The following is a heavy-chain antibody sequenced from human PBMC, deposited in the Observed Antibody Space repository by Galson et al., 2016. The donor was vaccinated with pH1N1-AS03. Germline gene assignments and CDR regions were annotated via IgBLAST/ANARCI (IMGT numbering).Heavy chain of an antibody. Sequence: PALVKPTQTLTLTCTFSGFSLSTGGVHVAWIRQPPGKALEWLALVFWDGETRYRPSLRSRLTITKDTSKHQVVLTMTNIDPVDTATYYCARSTHVNEGLDFWGQGTLVTVSS. CDR3: ARSTHVNEGLDF. D-gene: IGHD2-8*01. CDR2: VFWDGET. J-gene: IGHJ4*02. V-gene: IGHV2-5*02. CDR1: GFSLSTGGVH.